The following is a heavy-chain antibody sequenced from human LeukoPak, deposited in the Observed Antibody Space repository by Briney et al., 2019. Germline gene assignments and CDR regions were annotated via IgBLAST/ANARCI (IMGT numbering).Heavy chain of an antibody. CDR1: GGSISSSSPY. J-gene: IGHJ4*02. Sequence: SETLSLTCTVSGGSISSSSPYWGWIRQPPGKGPEWIGSMSDDGSAYYNPSLKSRVTISVDTSKNQVSLKLNSVTAADTAVYYCAKGSATTVVTIDYWGQGTLVTVSS. V-gene: IGHV4-39*01. CDR2: MSDDGSA. CDR3: AKGSATTVVTIDY. D-gene: IGHD4-23*01.